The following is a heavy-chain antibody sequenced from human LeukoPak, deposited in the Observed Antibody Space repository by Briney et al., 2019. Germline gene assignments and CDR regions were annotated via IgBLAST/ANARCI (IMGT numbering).Heavy chain of an antibody. CDR2: IRSKANSYAT. J-gene: IGHJ4*02. D-gene: IGHD3-22*01. V-gene: IGHV3-73*01. Sequence: QTGGSLRLSCAASGFTFSGSAMHWVRQASGKGLEWVGRIRSKANSYATAYAASVKGRFTISRDNSKNTLYLQMNSLRAEDTAVYYCAKDDYYDTSGYRDWGQGTLVTVSS. CDR3: AKDDYYDTSGYRD. CDR1: GFTFSGSA.